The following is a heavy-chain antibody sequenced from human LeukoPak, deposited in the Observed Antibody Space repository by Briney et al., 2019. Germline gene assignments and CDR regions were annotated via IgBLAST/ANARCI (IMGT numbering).Heavy chain of an antibody. D-gene: IGHD5-18*01. CDR3: ARDRSYGYRPYYMDV. J-gene: IGHJ6*03. CDR1: GYTFTSYG. Sequence: GASVKVSCKASGYTFTSYGISWVRQAPGQGLEWMGWISAYNGNTNYAQKLQGRVTMTTDTSTSTAYMELRSLRSDDTAVYYCARDRSYGYRPYYMDVWGKGTTVTVSS. CDR2: ISAYNGNT. V-gene: IGHV1-18*01.